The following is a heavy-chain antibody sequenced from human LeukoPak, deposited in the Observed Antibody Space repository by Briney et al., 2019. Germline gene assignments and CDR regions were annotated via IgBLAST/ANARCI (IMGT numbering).Heavy chain of an antibody. Sequence: GGSLRLSCAASGFTVSSNYMSWVRQAPGKGLEWVSVIYSGGSTYYADSVKGRFTISRDNSKNTLYLQMNSLRAEDTAVYYCARVGDSSGYDPYYYYGMDVWGQGTTVTVSS. CDR3: ARVGDSSGYDPYYYYGMDV. V-gene: IGHV3-53*01. CDR2: IYSGGST. CDR1: GFTVSSNY. D-gene: IGHD3-22*01. J-gene: IGHJ6*02.